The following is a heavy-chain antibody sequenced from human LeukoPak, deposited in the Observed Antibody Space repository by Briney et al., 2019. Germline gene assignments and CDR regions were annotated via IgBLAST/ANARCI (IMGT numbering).Heavy chain of an antibody. V-gene: IGHV6-1*01. CDR2: TYYRSKWYN. J-gene: IGHJ4*02. CDR1: GDGVSSNSAT. CDR3: ARDPRGFGERGFDY. Sequence: SETLSLTCAISGDGVSSNSATWNWIRQSPSRGLEWLGRTYYRSKWYNDYAVSVKSRITINPDTSKNQFSLQLNSVTPEDTAVYYCARDPRGFGERGFDYWGQGTLVAVSS. D-gene: IGHD3-10*01.